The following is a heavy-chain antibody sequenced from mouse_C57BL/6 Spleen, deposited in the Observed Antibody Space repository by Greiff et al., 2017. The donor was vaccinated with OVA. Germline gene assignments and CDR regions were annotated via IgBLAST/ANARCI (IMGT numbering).Heavy chain of an antibody. CDR3: ARIDSNYGSYAMDY. Sequence: QVQLQQPGAELVMPGASVKLSCKASGYTFTSYWMHWVKQRPGQGLEWIGEIDPSDSYTNYNQKFKGKSTLTVDKSSSTAYMQLSSLTSDDAAVYYCARIDSNYGSYAMDYWGQGTSVTVSS. V-gene: IGHV1-69*01. CDR2: IDPSDSYT. J-gene: IGHJ4*01. D-gene: IGHD2-5*01. CDR1: GYTFTSYW.